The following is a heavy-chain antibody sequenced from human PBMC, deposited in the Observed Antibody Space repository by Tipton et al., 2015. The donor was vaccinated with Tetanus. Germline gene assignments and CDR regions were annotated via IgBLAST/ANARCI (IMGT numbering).Heavy chain of an antibody. J-gene: IGHJ5*02. CDR3: ARGRGVGPHGYFER. CDR2: ISPFNANV. Sequence: QLVQSGAEVKKPGASVKVSCKASGYTFTHYGVNWVRQAPGQGLEWMGWISPFNANVNYAEKFQGRRTMTTDRSTATVYMDLRGLGSDDTAVYYCARGRGVGPHGYFERWGPGTRVAVSS. D-gene: IGHD3-10*01. CDR1: GYTFTHYG. V-gene: IGHV1-18*01.